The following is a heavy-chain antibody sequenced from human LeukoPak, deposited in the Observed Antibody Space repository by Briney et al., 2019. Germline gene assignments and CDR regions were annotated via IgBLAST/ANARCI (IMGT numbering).Heavy chain of an antibody. CDR2: SYYSGSA. CDR3: ARGSGYYYGELDY. Sequence: PSETLSLTCTVSGASISSSSYYWGWIRQPPGKGLEWIGSSYYSGSAYYNPSLKSRVTISVDTSRNHFSLRLSSLTAADTAVYYCARGSGYYYGELDYWGQGTLVTVSS. J-gene: IGHJ4*02. V-gene: IGHV4-39*02. D-gene: IGHD3-22*01. CDR1: GASISSSSYY.